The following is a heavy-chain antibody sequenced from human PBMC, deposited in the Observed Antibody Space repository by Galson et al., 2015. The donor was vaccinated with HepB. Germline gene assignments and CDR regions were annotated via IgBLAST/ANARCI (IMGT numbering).Heavy chain of an antibody. V-gene: IGHV3-7*01. J-gene: IGHJ4*02. Sequence: SLRLSCAASGFTFSSYWMSWVRQAPGKGLEWMANIKQDGSEKYYVDSVKGRFTISRDNSKNTLYLQMSSLRAEDTAVYYCARHGSSLNYFHSSGYSHWGQGTLVTVSS. CDR3: ARHGSSLNYFHSSGYSH. CDR2: IKQDGSEK. D-gene: IGHD3-22*01. CDR1: GFTFSSYW.